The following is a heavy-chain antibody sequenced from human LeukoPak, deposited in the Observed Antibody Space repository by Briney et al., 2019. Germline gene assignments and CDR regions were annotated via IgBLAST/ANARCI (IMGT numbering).Heavy chain of an antibody. CDR2: INSDGSST. Sequence: GGSLRLSCAASGFTFSSYWMHWVRQAPGKGLVWVSRINSDGSSTSYADSVKGRFTISRDSAKNTLYLQMNSLRAEDTAVYYCARGDTAMAGYYYYYMDVWGKGTTVTVSS. J-gene: IGHJ6*03. D-gene: IGHD5-18*01. CDR1: GFTFSSYW. CDR3: ARGDTAMAGYYYYYMDV. V-gene: IGHV3-74*01.